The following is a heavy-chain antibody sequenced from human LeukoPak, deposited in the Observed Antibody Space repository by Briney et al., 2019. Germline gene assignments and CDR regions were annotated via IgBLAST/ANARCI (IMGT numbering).Heavy chain of an antibody. V-gene: IGHV5-51*01. J-gene: IGHJ4*02. CDR2: IYPGDSDT. CDR1: GYSFTNYW. D-gene: IGHD2-21*02. Sequence: GESLKISCKASGYSFTNYWIGWVREMPGKGLEWMGIIYPGDSDTRYCPSFQGQVTMSADKSISTAYLQWSSLKASDTAMYYCARLSAVVVTAVVVTATYFDYWGQGTLLTVSS. CDR3: ARLSAVVVTAVVVTATYFDY.